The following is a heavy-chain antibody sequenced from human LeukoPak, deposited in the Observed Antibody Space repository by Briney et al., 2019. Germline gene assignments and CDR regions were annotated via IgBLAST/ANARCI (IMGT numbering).Heavy chain of an antibody. CDR1: GFNFNMYT. D-gene: IGHD6-19*01. V-gene: IGHV3-21*01. CDR2: ITLSGSYT. J-gene: IGHJ4*02. CDR3: ARILDSAWGELGY. Sequence: PGGSLRLSCEASGFNFNMYTMNWVRQAPGKGLEWVASITLSGSYTYYADSVKGRFTISRDNSKNTLYLQMNSLRAEDTAVYYCARILDSAWGELGYWGQGTLVTVSS.